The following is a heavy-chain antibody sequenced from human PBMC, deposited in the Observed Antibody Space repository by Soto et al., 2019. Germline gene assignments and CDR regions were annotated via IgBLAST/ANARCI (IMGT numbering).Heavy chain of an antibody. Sequence: SETLSLTCTVSGGSISSYYWTWIRQAPGKGLEWIGYIYSSGTTYYNPSLKSRVTITVDTSMNQNSLKLNSVTAADTAVFFCARVDNVLTGLSYFDYWGQGTLVTVSS. V-gene: IGHV4-4*09. J-gene: IGHJ4*02. D-gene: IGHD3-9*01. CDR3: ARVDNVLTGLSYFDY. CDR2: IYSSGTT. CDR1: GGSISSYY.